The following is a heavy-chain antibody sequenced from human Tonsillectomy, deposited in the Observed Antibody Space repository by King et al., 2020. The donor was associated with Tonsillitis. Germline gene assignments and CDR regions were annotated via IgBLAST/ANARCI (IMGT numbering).Heavy chain of an antibody. CDR3: AKDVSYDFFDY. D-gene: IGHD3-3*01. Sequence: VQLVESGGGVVQPGRSLRLSCAASGFTFSSYGMHWVRRAPGKGLEWVAVISYDGSNKYYADSVKGRFTISRDNSKNTLYLQMNSLRAEDTAVYYCAKDVSYDFFDYWGQGTLVTVSS. CDR2: ISYDGSNK. V-gene: IGHV3-30*18. CDR1: GFTFSSYG. J-gene: IGHJ4*02.